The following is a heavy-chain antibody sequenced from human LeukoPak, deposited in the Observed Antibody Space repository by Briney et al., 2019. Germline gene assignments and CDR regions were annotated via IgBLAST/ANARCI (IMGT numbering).Heavy chain of an antibody. D-gene: IGHD3-3*01. V-gene: IGHV1-69*13. Sequence: ASVKVSCKASGGTFSSYAISWVRQAPGQGLEWMGGIIPIFGTANYAQKFQGRVTITADESTSTAYMELRSLRSDDTAVYYCARDSRFLEWLSDYWGQGTLVTVSS. J-gene: IGHJ4*02. CDR3: ARDSRFLEWLSDY. CDR1: GGTFSSYA. CDR2: IIPIFGTA.